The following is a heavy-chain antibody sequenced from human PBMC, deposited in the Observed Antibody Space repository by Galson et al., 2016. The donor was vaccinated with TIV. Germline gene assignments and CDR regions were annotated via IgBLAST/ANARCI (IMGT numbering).Heavy chain of an antibody. CDR1: GGTFSNFV. CDR3: ARGRGYYFGSGSSYFDY. Sequence: SGKVSCKASGGTFSNFVISWVRQAPGQGLEWMGSINPIFGTANYAQKFQGRVTITADTSTSTIYMELSSLRSEDTAVYYCARGRGYYFGSGSSYFDYWGQGSLVTVSS. CDR2: INPIFGTA. D-gene: IGHD3-10*01. V-gene: IGHV1-69*06. J-gene: IGHJ4*02.